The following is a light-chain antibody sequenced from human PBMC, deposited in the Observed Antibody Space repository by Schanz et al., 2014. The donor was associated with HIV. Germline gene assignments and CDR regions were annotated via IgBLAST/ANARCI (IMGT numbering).Light chain of an antibody. J-gene: IGLJ2*01. CDR1: SSNIGAGYD. Sequence: QSVLTQPPSLSGAPGQRVSLSCNGSSSNIGAGYDVHWYQHFPGTAPRLLIFDNDNRPSGVPDRISASKSGTSASLAITGRRSEDEADYYCAAWDDSLNGLVVFGGGTKLTVL. CDR3: AAWDDSLNGLVV. V-gene: IGLV1-40*01. CDR2: DND.